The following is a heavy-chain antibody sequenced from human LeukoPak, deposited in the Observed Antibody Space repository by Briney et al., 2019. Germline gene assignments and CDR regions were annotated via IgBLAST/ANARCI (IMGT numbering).Heavy chain of an antibody. D-gene: IGHD5-18*01. CDR1: GFIVSSNY. V-gene: IGHV3-53*01. Sequence: PGGSLRLSCAASGFIVSSNYMSWVRQAPGKGLEWVSVIYSGGSTYYADSVKGRFTISRDISKNTLYLQMNSLRAEDTAVYYCAKERGYSYGPNYFDYWGQGTLVTVSS. J-gene: IGHJ4*02. CDR2: IYSGGST. CDR3: AKERGYSYGPNYFDY.